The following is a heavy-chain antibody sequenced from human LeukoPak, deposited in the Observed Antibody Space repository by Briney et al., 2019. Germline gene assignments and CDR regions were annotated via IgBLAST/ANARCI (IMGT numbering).Heavy chain of an antibody. CDR2: ISTASSYI. Sequence: KTGGSLRLSCAASGFTFSSYSMNWVRQAPGKGLEWVSSISTASSYIYYADSVKGRFTISRDYAKNSLYLQMNSLRAEDTAVYYCAKTSNYYDSSAYSDWGQGTLVTVSS. J-gene: IGHJ4*02. V-gene: IGHV3-21*01. D-gene: IGHD3-22*01. CDR3: AKTSNYYDSSAYSD. CDR1: GFTFSSYS.